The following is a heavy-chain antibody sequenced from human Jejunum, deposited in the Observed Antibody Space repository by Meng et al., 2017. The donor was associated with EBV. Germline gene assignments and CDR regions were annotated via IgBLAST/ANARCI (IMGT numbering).Heavy chain of an antibody. J-gene: IGHJ4*02. Sequence: VQLVDSGCGLSKPGCALRLSYPASGFDINSDGMNWVRQNPGRGLEWVSSIDSTSSYIYYADSVKGRFTISRDNARNSLYLQLNSLRAEDTAVYYCARDLTSGSSIGWGGQGTLVTVSS. CDR2: IDSTSSYI. CDR1: GFDINSDG. V-gene: IGHV3-21*01. CDR3: ARDLTSGSSIGW. D-gene: IGHD1-26*01.